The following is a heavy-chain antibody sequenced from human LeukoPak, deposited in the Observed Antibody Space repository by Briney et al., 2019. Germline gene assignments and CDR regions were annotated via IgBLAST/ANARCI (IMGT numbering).Heavy chain of an antibody. CDR3: ERQVWYHDRSAFDI. Sequence: SETLSLTCAVSGGSISSGTFSWSWIRQPPGKGLEWIGYVYHSGFTYYNPSLKSRVTISVDTSKNQFSLKLSSVTAADTAVYFCERQVWYHDRSAFDIWGQGTMVTVSS. CDR1: GGSISSGTFS. V-gene: IGHV4-30-2*01. J-gene: IGHJ3*02. CDR2: VYHSGFT. D-gene: IGHD3-22*01.